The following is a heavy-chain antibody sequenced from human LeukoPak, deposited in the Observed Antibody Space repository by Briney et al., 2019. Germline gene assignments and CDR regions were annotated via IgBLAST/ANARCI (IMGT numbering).Heavy chain of an antibody. Sequence: SETLSLTCAVYGGSFSGYYWSWIRQPPGKGLEWIGEINQSGSTNYNPSLKSRVTISVDTSKNQFSLKLSSVTAADTAVYYCARGRGILTGYRYFDYWGQGTLVTVSS. CDR1: GGSFSGYY. CDR2: INQSGST. J-gene: IGHJ4*02. D-gene: IGHD3-9*01. CDR3: ARGRGILTGYRYFDY. V-gene: IGHV4-34*01.